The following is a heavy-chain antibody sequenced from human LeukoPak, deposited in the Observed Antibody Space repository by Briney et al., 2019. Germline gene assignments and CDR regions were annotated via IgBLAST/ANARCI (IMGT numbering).Heavy chain of an antibody. D-gene: IGHD5-18*01. J-gene: IGHJ3*02. CDR3: ATLPRYSYGYVGAFDI. Sequence: GGSLRLSCAASGFTFSSCSMNWVRQAPGKGLEWVSSISSSSSYIYYADSVKGRFTISRDNAKNSLYLQMNSLRAEDTAVYYCATLPRYSYGYVGAFDIWGQGTMVTVSS. CDR1: GFTFSSCS. CDR2: ISSSSSYI. V-gene: IGHV3-21*01.